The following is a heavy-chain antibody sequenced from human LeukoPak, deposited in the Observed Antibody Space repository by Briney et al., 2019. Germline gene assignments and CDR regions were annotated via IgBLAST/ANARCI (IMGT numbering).Heavy chain of an antibody. D-gene: IGHD4-23*01. CDR1: GFTFSSYT. CDR3: ARDYDEMTTVVAPNNY. CDR2: ISRSSTYI. V-gene: IGHV3-21*01. Sequence: PGGSLTLSCAASGFTFSSYTMTWVRQAPGKGLEWVSSISRSSTYIYYADSVKGRFTISRDNARNSLYLQVNSLRGEDTAVYYCARDYDEMTTVVAPNNYWGQGTLVTVSS. J-gene: IGHJ4*02.